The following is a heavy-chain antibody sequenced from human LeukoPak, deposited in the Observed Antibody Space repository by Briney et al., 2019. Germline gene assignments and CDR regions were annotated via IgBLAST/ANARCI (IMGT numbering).Heavy chain of an antibody. J-gene: IGHJ4*02. CDR2: IASDGSST. CDR1: GFTFSSYW. D-gene: IGHD4-23*01. V-gene: IGHV3-74*01. CDR3: ARGRPHGNDY. Sequence: GGSLRLSCAASGFTFSSYWKNWVRQAPGKGLVWVSRIASDGSSTTYADSVKGRFSISRDNAKNTLYLQMNSLRVEDTAVYYCARGRPHGNDYWGQGTLVTVSS.